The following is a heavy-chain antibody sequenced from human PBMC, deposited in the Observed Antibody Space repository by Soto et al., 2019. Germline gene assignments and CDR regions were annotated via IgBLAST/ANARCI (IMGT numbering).Heavy chain of an antibody. V-gene: IGHV4-59*01. J-gene: IGHJ4*01. D-gene: IGHD2-15*01. CDR3: ERAAGGPHDN. CDR2: IYYSGST. Sequence: SETLSLTFTVSGAPITINYWSWIRQAPGKGLEWIGYIYYSGSTTYNPSLKSRVTMSADTSKDQFSLKLKSVTDADKAVYYCERAAGGPHDNWGPGILVTVSS. CDR1: GAPITINY.